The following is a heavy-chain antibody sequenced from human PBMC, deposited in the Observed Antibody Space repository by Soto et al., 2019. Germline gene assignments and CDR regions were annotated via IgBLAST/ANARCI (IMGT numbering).Heavy chain of an antibody. CDR1: GFTFRTYA. Sequence: QVQLVESGGGVVQPGRSLRLSCEVSGFTFRTYAMHWVRQAPGKGLEWVAIIWFDGIKQYYADSVRGRFTVSIDSSNNTIYLQMTTLRAEDTAIYYCARVGMDAWGQGTAVTVSS. CDR3: ARVGMDA. V-gene: IGHV3-33*01. CDR2: IWFDGIKQ. J-gene: IGHJ6*02.